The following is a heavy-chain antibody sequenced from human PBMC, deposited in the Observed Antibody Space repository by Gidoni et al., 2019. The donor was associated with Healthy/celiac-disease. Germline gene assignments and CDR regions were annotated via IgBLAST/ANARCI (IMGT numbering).Heavy chain of an antibody. CDR2: ISYDGSNK. D-gene: IGHD6-13*01. Sequence: QVQLVESGGGVVQPGRSLRLSCAASGFTFSSYGMHWVRQAPGKGLEWVAVISYDGSNKYYADSVKGRFTISRDNSKNTLYLQMNSLRAEDTAVYYCAKVGYRYSSSWYVPYLDYWGQGTLVTVSS. CDR1: GFTFSSYG. CDR3: AKVGYRYSSSWYVPYLDY. V-gene: IGHV3-30*18. J-gene: IGHJ4*02.